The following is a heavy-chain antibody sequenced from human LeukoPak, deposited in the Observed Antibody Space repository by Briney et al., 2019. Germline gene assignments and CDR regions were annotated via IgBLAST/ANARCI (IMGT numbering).Heavy chain of an antibody. CDR1: GFTFGDYG. Sequence: GSLRLSCTASGFTFGDYGMSWVRQAPGKGLEWVGFIRSKVYGGTTEYAASVKGRFTISRDDSSRIAYLQMISLKTEDTAVYYCTGSFGELTFFDYWGQGTLVTVSS. CDR3: TGSFGELTFFDY. V-gene: IGHV3-49*04. D-gene: IGHD3-10*01. J-gene: IGHJ4*02. CDR2: IRSKVYGGTT.